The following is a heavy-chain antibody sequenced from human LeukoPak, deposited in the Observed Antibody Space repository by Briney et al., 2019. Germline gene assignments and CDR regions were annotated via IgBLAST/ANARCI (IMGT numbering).Heavy chain of an antibody. CDR2: ISYDGSNE. J-gene: IGHJ4*02. CDR3: ATSRRDGYGYRALELPPSPVD. CDR1: GFTFSSYV. Sequence: GGSLRLSCAASGFTFSSYVMHWVRQAPGKGLEWVAIISYDGSNEYYADSVKGRFTISRDNAKNSLYLQMINLRAEDTAVYYCATSRRDGYGYRALELPPSPVDWGQGTLVTVSS. D-gene: IGHD5-18*01. V-gene: IGHV3-30*04.